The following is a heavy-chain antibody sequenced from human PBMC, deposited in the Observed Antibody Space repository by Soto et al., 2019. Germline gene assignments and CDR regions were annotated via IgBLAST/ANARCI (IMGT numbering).Heavy chain of an antibody. Sequence: GGSLRLSCAASGFTFDDYAMHWVRQAPGKGLEWVSGISWNSGSIGYADSVKGRFTISRDNAKNSLYLQMNSLRAEDTALYYCAKDITWAMVRGVALDYWGQGTLVTV. CDR1: GFTFDDYA. J-gene: IGHJ4*02. V-gene: IGHV3-9*01. CDR3: AKDITWAMVRGVALDY. CDR2: ISWNSGSI. D-gene: IGHD3-10*01.